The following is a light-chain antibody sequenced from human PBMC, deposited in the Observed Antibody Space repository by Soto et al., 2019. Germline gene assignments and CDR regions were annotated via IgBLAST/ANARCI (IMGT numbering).Light chain of an antibody. V-gene: IGLV2-11*01. CDR1: SSNVGGYNY. J-gene: IGLJ1*01. CDR2: DVT. Sequence: QSVLTQPRSVSGSPGQSVTISCTGTSSNVGGYNYVSWYQQHPGKAPKLMISDVTNRPSGVPDRFSGSKSGNTASLTISGLQPEDEGDYYCCSYAGTYIHYVFGSGTKLTVL. CDR3: CSYAGTYIHYV.